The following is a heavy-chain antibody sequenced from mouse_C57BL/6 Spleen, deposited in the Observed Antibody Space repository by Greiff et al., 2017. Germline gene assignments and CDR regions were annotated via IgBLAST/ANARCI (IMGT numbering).Heavy chain of an antibody. CDR3: AREPAYGVAMDY. Sequence: EVQLVESGPGLVKPSQSLSLTCSVTGYSITSGYYWNWIRQFPGNKLEWMGYISYDGSNNYNPSLKNRISITRDTSKNQFFLKLNSVTTEDTATYYCAREPAYGVAMDYWGQGTSVTVSS. D-gene: IGHD1-1*01. J-gene: IGHJ4*01. CDR1: GYSITSGYY. V-gene: IGHV3-6*01. CDR2: ISYDGSN.